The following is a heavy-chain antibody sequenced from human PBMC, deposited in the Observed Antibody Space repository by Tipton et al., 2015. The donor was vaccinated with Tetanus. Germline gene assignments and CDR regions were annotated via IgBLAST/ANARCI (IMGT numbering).Heavy chain of an antibody. V-gene: IGHV4-61*05. CDR1: RGSISSDIYN. J-gene: IGHJ5*02. CDR3: ARAGQRSTSWHYWFDP. D-gene: IGHD2-2*01. CDR2: FYYSGST. Sequence: TLSLTCTVSRGSISSDIYNWGWIRQPPGRGLQWIGYFYYSGSTNYNPSLKSRVTISIDTSKNQFSLKLNSVTAADTAVYYCARAGQRSTSWHYWFDPWGQGTLVTVSS.